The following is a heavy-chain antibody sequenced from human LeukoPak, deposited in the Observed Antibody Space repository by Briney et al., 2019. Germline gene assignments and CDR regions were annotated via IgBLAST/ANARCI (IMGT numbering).Heavy chain of an antibody. D-gene: IGHD6-25*01. J-gene: IGHJ4*02. Sequence: GRSLRLSCAASGFTFSSYGMHWVRLAPGKGLEWVSSISGRSSHMYYTDSAKGRFTISRDNAKNSLYLQMNSLRAEDTAVYYCARAFPPLRTSAAGDFWGQGTLVTVSS. V-gene: IGHV3-21*06. CDR3: ARAFPPLRTSAAGDF. CDR2: ISGRSSHM. CDR1: GFTFSSYG.